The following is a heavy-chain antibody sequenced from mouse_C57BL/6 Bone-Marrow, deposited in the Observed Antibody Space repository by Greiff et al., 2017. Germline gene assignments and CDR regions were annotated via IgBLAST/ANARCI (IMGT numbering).Heavy chain of an antibody. CDR3: AATRGDFDY. CDR1: GYSFTDYN. D-gene: IGHD1-1*01. Sequence: EVKLQQSGPELVKPGASVKISCKASGYSFTDYNLNWVKQSNGKSLEWIGVISPNYGTTNYNPKFKGQATLTVDQSSSKVYMQLNSLSSEDSAVYNCAATRGDFDYWGQGTTLTVSS. J-gene: IGHJ2*01. CDR2: ISPNYGTT. V-gene: IGHV1-39*01.